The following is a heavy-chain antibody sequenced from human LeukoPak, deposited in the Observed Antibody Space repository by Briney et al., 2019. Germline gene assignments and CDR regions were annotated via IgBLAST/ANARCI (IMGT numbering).Heavy chain of an antibody. CDR2: IYDGGNT. D-gene: IGHD5-12*01. J-gene: IGHJ4*02. Sequence: GGSLRLSCAASGFIVSSNYMSWVRQAPGKGLDWVSIIYDGGNTYYADSVKGRFTISRDRSKNTLYLQMNSLRAEDTAVYYCARAQSRYSGYDSFPFDSWGQRTLVTVSS. CDR1: GFIVSSNY. CDR3: ARAQSRYSGYDSFPFDS. V-gene: IGHV3-53*01.